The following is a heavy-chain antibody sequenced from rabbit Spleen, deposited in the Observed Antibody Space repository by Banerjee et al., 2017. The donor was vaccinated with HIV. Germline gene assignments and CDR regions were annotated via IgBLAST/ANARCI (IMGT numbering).Heavy chain of an antibody. D-gene: IGHD8-1*01. CDR1: GVSVNDKDV. CDR3: ARDTGSSFSSYGMDL. J-gene: IGHJ6*01. CDR2: ILTGDIDNT. Sequence: QEQLEESGGGLVKPEGSLTLTCKASGVSVNDKDVMCWVRQAPGKGLEWITCILTGDIDNTWSATWAKGRFTCSKTSSTTVTLQMTSLTVADTATYFCARDTGSSFSSYGMDLWGQGTLVTVS. V-gene: IGHV1S45*01.